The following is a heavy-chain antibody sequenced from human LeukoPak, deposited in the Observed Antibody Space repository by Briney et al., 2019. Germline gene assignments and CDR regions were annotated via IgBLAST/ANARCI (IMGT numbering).Heavy chain of an antibody. Sequence: SDTLSLTCAVSGYSISSGYYWGWIRQPPGKGLEWIGSIYHSGSTYYNPSLKSRVTISVDTSKNQFSLKLSSVTAADTAVYYCARDGRYCTNGVCYRSFDYWGQGTLVTVSS. CDR2: IYHSGST. CDR1: GYSISSGYY. J-gene: IGHJ4*02. D-gene: IGHD2-8*01. V-gene: IGHV4-38-2*02. CDR3: ARDGRYCTNGVCYRSFDY.